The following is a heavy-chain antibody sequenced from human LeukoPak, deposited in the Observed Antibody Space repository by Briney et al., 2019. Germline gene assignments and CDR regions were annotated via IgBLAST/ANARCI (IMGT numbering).Heavy chain of an antibody. D-gene: IGHD1-26*01. J-gene: IGHJ4*02. CDR1: GFTFSSYA. CDR3: ARERGRGRDSPWFDY. CDR2: IGGSGSRT. Sequence: QPGGSLRLSCAASGFTFSSYAMSWVRQALGKSLEWVSGIGGSGSRTYYADSVKGRFTISRDNSKNTLDLQMTGLRAEDTAVYYCARERGRGRDSPWFDYWGQGTLVTVSS. V-gene: IGHV3-23*01.